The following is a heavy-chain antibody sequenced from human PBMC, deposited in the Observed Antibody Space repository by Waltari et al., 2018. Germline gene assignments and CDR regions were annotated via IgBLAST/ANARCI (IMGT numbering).Heavy chain of an antibody. CDR2: IDGSGVYT. CDR3: ARFVGVRGSSHMMDV. D-gene: IGHD3-3*01. Sequence: EVQVQESGGDLVQSGGSLRLSCAASGCTFSGNAVRWVRQRRGKGLEWVSGIDGSGVYTYYADPVRGRFTISRDNSKNTLYLQMSSLRADDTAVYYCARFVGVRGSSHMMDVWGQGTTVIVSS. J-gene: IGHJ6*02. CDR1: GCTFSGNA. V-gene: IGHV3-23*01.